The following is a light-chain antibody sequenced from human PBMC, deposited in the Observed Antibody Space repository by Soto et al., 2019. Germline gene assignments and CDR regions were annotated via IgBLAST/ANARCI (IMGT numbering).Light chain of an antibody. CDR1: HSTVNY. V-gene: IGKV1-39*01. J-gene: IGKJ1*01. CDR2: GAS. Sequence: DIQMTQSPSSLSASVGDRVTITCRASHSTVNYLNWYQQKPGKAPKLLIHGASNLQIGFPSRFIGSGSGKDFILTIANLQPEDFATYYCQQSYSTHTWTFGQGTKVDIK. CDR3: QQSYSTHTWT.